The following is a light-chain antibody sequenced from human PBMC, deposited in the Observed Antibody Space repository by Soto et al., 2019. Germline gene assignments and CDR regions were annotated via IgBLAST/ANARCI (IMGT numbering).Light chain of an antibody. CDR1: SSDVG. CDR2: EGN. J-gene: IGLJ7*01. V-gene: IGLV2-23*01. CDR3: CSYEGSSTVL. Sequence: SVLTQPASVSGSPGQSITISCTGSSSDVGSWYQLHPGKAPKLIIYEGNKRPSGVSDRFSGSKSGTTASLTISGLQAEDEGDYFCCSYEGSSTVLFGGGTQLTVL.